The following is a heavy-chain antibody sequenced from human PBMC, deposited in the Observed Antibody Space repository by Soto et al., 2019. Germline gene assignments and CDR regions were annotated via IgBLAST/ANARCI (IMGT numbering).Heavy chain of an antibody. V-gene: IGHV1-18*01. CDR1: GYTFTSYG. CDR3: ARLRFLEWLWTKNYYYGMDV. Sequence: QVQLVQSGAEVKKPGASVKVSCKASGYTFTSYGISWVRQAPGQGREWMGWISAYNGNTNYAQKLQGRVTMTTDTSTSTAYMELRSLRSDDTAVYYCARLRFLEWLWTKNYYYGMDVWGQGTTVTVSS. CDR2: ISAYNGNT. D-gene: IGHD3-3*01. J-gene: IGHJ6*02.